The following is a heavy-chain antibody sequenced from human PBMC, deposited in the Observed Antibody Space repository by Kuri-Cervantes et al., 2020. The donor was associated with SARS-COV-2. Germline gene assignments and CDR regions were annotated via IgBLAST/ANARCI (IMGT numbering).Heavy chain of an antibody. CDR1: GLTFSNYA. V-gene: IGHV3-30-3*01. CDR3: AKDQGIFLYYDFWSGIIPHYGMDV. D-gene: IGHD3-3*01. Sequence: LSLTCAASGLTFSNYAMSWVRQAPGKGLEWVAVISYDGSNKYYADSVKGRFTISRDNSKNTLYLQMNSLRAEDTAVYYCAKDQGIFLYYDFWSGIIPHYGMDVWGQGTTVTVSS. J-gene: IGHJ6*02. CDR2: ISYDGSNK.